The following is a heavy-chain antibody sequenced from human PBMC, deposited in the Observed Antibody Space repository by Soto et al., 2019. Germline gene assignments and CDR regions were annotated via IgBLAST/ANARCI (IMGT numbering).Heavy chain of an antibody. CDR1: GFTFSNYA. D-gene: IGHD2-15*01. CDR2: VWSDGNNK. CDR3: AKDLGYRSFCSGGSCYSFDY. J-gene: IGHJ4*02. Sequence: PGGSLRLSCAASGFTFSNYAIHWVRQPPGQGLEWVAVVWSDGNNKYYADSVKGRFTISRDNSKNTLYLQMNSLRAEDTAVYYCAKDLGYRSFCSGGSCYSFDYWGQGTLVTVSS. V-gene: IGHV3-33*06.